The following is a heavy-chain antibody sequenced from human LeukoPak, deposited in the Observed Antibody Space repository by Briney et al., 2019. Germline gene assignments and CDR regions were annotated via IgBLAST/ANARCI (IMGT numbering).Heavy chain of an antibody. CDR1: GGSISSSSYY. V-gene: IGHV4-39*07. CDR3: ARVLPGRLGEFYYFDY. D-gene: IGHD3-16*01. Sequence: SETLSLTCTVSGGSISSSSYYWGWIRQPPGKGLEWIGVIYYSGSTYYNPSLKSRVTISVDTSKIQFSLKLSSVTAADTAVYYCARVLPGRLGEFYYFDYWGQGTLVTVSS. CDR2: IYYSGST. J-gene: IGHJ4*02.